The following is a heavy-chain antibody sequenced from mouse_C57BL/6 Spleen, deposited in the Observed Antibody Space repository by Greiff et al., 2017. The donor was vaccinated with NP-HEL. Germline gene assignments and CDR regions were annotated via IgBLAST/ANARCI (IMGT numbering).Heavy chain of an antibody. CDR1: GYTFTSYW. CDR3: ARSLYYYGSSYLYYAVYD. Sequence: VQLQQPGTELVKPGASVKLSCKASGYTFTSYWMHWVKQRPGQGLEWIGNINPSNGGTNYNEKFKSKATLTVDKSSSTAYMQLSSLTSEDSAVYYYARSLYYYGSSYLYYAVYDWGQGTSVTVAS. CDR2: INPSNGGT. D-gene: IGHD1-1*01. J-gene: IGHJ4*01. V-gene: IGHV1-53*01.